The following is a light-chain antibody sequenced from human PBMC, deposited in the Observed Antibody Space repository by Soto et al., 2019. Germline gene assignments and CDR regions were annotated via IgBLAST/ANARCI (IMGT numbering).Light chain of an antibody. V-gene: IGKV3-20*01. J-gene: IGKJ1*01. CDR3: QQYLTSPKT. Sequence: EIVLTQSPVTLSLSPGERATLSCRASQNVSTNLVWYQQKPAQAPRLLIYAASRRAPGIPERFSGSGSGTDFTLTISRLEPEDFAVYYCQQYLTSPKTFGQGTKVDIK. CDR1: QNVSTN. CDR2: AAS.